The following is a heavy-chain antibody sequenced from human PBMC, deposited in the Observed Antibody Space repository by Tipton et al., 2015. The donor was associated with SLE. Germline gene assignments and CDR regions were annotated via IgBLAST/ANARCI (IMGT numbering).Heavy chain of an antibody. J-gene: IGHJ4*02. V-gene: IGHV1-18*01. Sequence: QSGAEVKKPGASVKVSCKASGYIFSTSGISWVRQAPGQGLEWMGWINPYNGYTNYAQNLQGRITMSTDTSADTAYMELRSLRSNDTAVYYCARGIAAAGTVFDYWGQGTLVTVSS. CDR2: INPYNGYT. CDR3: ARGIAAAGTVFDY. CDR1: GYIFSTSG. D-gene: IGHD6-13*01.